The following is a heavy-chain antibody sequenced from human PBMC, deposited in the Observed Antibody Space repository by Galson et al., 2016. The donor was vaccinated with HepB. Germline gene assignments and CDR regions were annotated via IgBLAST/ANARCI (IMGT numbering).Heavy chain of an antibody. V-gene: IGHV3-53*01. CDR1: GFTVSTNS. J-gene: IGHJ6*02. CDR3: ATGPRGQAPGLSSIYYFGMAV. D-gene: IGHD3-10*01. Sequence: SLRLSCAASGFTVSTNSMSWVRQAPGRGLEWVSVIYSGGSAVYADCMKGRFTTATDNSKNTVYLQISRLMADDRAVCYCATGPRGQAPGLSSIYYFGMAVWGQGTTVTVSS. CDR2: IYSGGSA.